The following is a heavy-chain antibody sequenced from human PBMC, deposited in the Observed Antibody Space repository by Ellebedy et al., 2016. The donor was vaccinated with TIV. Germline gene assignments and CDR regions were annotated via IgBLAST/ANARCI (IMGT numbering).Heavy chain of an antibody. D-gene: IGHD6-19*01. CDR3: AKDRFAAVAGANG. V-gene: IGHV3-23*01. J-gene: IGHJ4*02. CDR1: GFTFSSYA. CDR2: ISGSGGST. Sequence: GESLKISXAASGFTFSSYAMSWVRQAPGKGLEWVSAISGSGGSTYYADSVKGRFTISRDNSKNTLYLQMNSLRAEDTAVYYCAKDRFAAVAGANGWGQGTLVTVSS.